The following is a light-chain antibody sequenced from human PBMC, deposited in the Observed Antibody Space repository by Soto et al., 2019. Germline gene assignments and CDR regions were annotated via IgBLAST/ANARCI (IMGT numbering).Light chain of an antibody. J-gene: IGKJ1*01. CDR3: PQYGSSPWT. Sequence: EIVLTQSPGTLSLSPGERATLSCRDSRSISSSYLAWYQQKPGQAPRLLIYGASSRATGIPDRFSGSGSGTDFTLTISTLEPEDFAVYYCPQYGSSPWTFGQGTKVEIK. CDR1: RSISSSY. V-gene: IGKV3-20*01. CDR2: GAS.